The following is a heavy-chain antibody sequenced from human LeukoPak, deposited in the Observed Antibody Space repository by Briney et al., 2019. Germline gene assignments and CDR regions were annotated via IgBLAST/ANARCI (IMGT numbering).Heavy chain of an antibody. J-gene: IGHJ4*02. CDR3: AKEGGLRSSWSFDF. Sequence: PGGSLRLSCAASRFTFSSYGMSWVRQAPGKGLEWVSGISGSGGSTYYADSAEGRFTISRDNSKNTLYLQMNSLRVEDTAVYYCAKEGGLRSSWSFDFWGQGILVIVSS. D-gene: IGHD6-13*01. V-gene: IGHV3-23*01. CDR1: RFTFSSYG. CDR2: ISGSGGST.